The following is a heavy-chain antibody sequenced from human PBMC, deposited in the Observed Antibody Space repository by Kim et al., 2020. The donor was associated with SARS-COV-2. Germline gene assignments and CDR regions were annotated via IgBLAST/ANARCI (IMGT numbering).Heavy chain of an antibody. V-gene: IGHV4-34*01. CDR3: ARGRSYYYDSSGSNTNFDY. Sequence: RVTISVDTSKNQFSLKLSSVTAADTAVYYCARGRSYYYDSSGSNTNFDYWGQGTLVTVSS. D-gene: IGHD3-22*01. J-gene: IGHJ4*02.